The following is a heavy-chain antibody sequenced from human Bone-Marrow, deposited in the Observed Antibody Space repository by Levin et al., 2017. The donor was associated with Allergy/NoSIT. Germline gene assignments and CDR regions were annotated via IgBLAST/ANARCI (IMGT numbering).Heavy chain of an antibody. CDR3: ARVRAYYYGSRSQKPFDY. Sequence: SETLSLTCAVSGYSITSGYYWGWIRQPPGKGLEWIGTIYHSGSTYYNPSLKSLVTISVDTSKNQFSLKLSSVTAADTAVYYCARVRAYYYGSRSQKPFDYWGQGTLVTVSS. CDR1: GYSITSGYY. V-gene: IGHV4-38-2*01. CDR2: IYHSGST. D-gene: IGHD3-10*01. J-gene: IGHJ4*02.